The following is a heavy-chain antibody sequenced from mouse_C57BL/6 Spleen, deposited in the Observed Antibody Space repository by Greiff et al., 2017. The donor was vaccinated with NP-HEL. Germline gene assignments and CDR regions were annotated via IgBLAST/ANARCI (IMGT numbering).Heavy chain of an antibody. J-gene: IGHJ2*01. CDR3: TTFSYGSFDY. D-gene: IGHD2-1*01. Sequence: VQLQQSGAELVRPGASVKLSCTASGFNIKDDYMHWVKQRPEQGLEWIGWIDPENGDTEYASKFQGKATITADTSSNTAYLQLSSLTSEDTAVYYCTTFSYGSFDYWGQGTTLTVSS. V-gene: IGHV14-4*01. CDR2: IDPENGDT. CDR1: GFNIKDDY.